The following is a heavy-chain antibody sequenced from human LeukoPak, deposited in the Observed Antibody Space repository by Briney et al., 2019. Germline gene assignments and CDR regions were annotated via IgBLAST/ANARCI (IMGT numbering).Heavy chain of an antibody. CDR1: GGSIISRSYY. CDR3: ARRAPYSSSSVDY. V-gene: IGHV4-39*01. D-gene: IGHD6-6*01. Sequence: SETLSLTCTVSGGSIISRSYYWGWIRQPPGKGLEWIGSIYYSGNTYYNPSLKSRVTISVDTSKNQFSLKLSSVTAADTAVYYCARRAPYSSSSVDYWGQGTLVTVSS. CDR2: IYYSGNT. J-gene: IGHJ4*02.